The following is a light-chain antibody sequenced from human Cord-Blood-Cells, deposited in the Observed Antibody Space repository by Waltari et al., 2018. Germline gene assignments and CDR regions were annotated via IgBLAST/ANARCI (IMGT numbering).Light chain of an antibody. CDR1: QSLLHSNGYNY. Sequence: DIVMTQSPLSLPVTPGEPASISCRSSQSLLHSNGYNYLDWYLQKPGQSPQLLIYLGSNRASGVPDRFSGSGSGTDFTLKISRLEAEDVGVYYCMQALQILFTFGPGTKVDIK. CDR3: MQALQILFT. V-gene: IGKV2-28*01. CDR2: LGS. J-gene: IGKJ3*01.